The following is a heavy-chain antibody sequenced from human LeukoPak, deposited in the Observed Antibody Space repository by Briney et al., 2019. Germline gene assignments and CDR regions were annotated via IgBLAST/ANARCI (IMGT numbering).Heavy chain of an antibody. J-gene: IGHJ4*02. CDR2: ISYDGSNK. CDR3: ARLPLVLRYFDWLLSPLGY. D-gene: IGHD3-9*01. Sequence: GGSLRLSCAASGFTFSSYAMHWVRQAPGKGLEWVAVISYDGSNKYYVDSVKGRFTISRDNSKNTLYLQMNSLRAEDTAVYYCARLPLVLRYFDWLLSPLGYWGQGTLVTVFS. V-gene: IGHV3-30*04. CDR1: GFTFSSYA.